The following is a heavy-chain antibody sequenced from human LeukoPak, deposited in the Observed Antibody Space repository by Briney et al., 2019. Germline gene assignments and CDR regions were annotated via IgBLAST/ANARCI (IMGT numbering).Heavy chain of an antibody. D-gene: IGHD3-3*01. V-gene: IGHV3-74*01. CDR2: INSDGSST. CDR1: GFTFSSYW. J-gene: IGHJ6*03. CDR3: TRAGYDFWSGLPFYFYYYMDV. Sequence: GGSLRLSCAASGFTFSSYWMHWVRQAPGKGLVWVSRINSDGSSTSYADSVKGRFTISRDDAKNTLYLQMNSLRAEDTAVYYCTRAGYDFWSGLPFYFYYYMDVWGKGTTVTVSS.